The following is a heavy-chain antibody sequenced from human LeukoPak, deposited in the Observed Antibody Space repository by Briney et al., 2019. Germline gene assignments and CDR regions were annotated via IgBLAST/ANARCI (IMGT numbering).Heavy chain of an antibody. J-gene: IGHJ4*02. D-gene: IGHD6-19*01. CDR2: IYYSENT. CDR3: AAGIEVAGAPFDY. V-gene: IGHV4-39*01. CDR1: ADSISRSSYF. Sequence: SDTLSLTCSLSADSISRSSYFWGWIRQPPGKGLEWIANIYYSENTFYNPSLKSRVTISLDRPKHQFSLELRSVTAADMAVYYCAAGIEVAGAPFDYWGQGTLVTVSS.